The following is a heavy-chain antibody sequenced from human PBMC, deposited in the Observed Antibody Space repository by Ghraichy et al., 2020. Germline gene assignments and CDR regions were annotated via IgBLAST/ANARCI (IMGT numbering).Heavy chain of an antibody. CDR1: GYTFTSFG. V-gene: IGHV1-18*01. Sequence: ASVKVSCTTSGYTFTSFGITWVRQAPGQGLEWVGWISAYNGKTDSAEKFQGRVTMTTDRSTSTAYMEMRSLRSDDTAVHYCARAGGTYDYIWGTYMGYWGQGTLVTVSS. CDR3: ARAGGTYDYIWGTYMGY. D-gene: IGHD3-16*01. CDR2: ISAYNGKT. J-gene: IGHJ4*02.